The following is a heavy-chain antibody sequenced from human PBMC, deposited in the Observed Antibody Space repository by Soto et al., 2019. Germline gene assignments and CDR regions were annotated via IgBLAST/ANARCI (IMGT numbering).Heavy chain of an antibody. CDR1: GFTFSSYG. J-gene: IGHJ4*02. V-gene: IGHV3-30*18. Sequence: QVQLVESGGGVVQPGRSLRLSCAASGFTFSSYGMHWVRQAPGKGLEWVAVISYDGSNKYYADSVKGRFTISRDNSKNTLYLQVNSLRAEDTAVYYCAKDMYYYDSSGYFDYWGQGTLVTVSS. CDR2: ISYDGSNK. CDR3: AKDMYYYDSSGYFDY. D-gene: IGHD3-22*01.